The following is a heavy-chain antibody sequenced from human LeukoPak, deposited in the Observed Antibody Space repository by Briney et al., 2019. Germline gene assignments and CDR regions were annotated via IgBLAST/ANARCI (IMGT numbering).Heavy chain of an antibody. V-gene: IGHV1-8*01. J-gene: IGHJ4*02. CDR2: MNPNSGNA. CDR3: ASGGHYDFGRTLDY. Sequence: ASVKVSCKASGYTFTSYDISWVRQATGQGLEWMGWMNPNSGNAGYAQRFQGRVTMTRNNSISTAYMELTSLRSEDTAVYYCASGGHYDFGRTLDYWGQGTLVTVSS. CDR1: GYTFTSYD. D-gene: IGHD3-3*01.